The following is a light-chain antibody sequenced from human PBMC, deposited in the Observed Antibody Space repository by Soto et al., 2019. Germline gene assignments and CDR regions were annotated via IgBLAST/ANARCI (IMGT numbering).Light chain of an antibody. CDR3: SSYGGRNNIV. CDR1: GSDIGNYNY. CDR2: EVT. Sequence: QSALTQPPSASGSPGLSVTISCTGTGSDIGNYNYVSWYQHHPGKAPKLIIYEVTERPSGVPDRFSGSKSGNTASLTVSGLRAEDEADYYCSSYGGRNNIVFGTGTKLTVL. J-gene: IGLJ1*01. V-gene: IGLV2-8*01.